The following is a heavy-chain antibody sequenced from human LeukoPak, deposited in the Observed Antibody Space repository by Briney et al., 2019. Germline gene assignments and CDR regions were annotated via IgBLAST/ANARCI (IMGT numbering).Heavy chain of an antibody. Sequence: SETLSLTCTVSGGSLSSYYWSWIRQPPGKGLEWIGYIYYSGSTIYNPSLQSRVTISVDTSKNQFSLKLSSVTAADTAVYYCARLNDFWSGYFRYFDYWGQGTLVTVSS. CDR2: IYYSGST. CDR3: ARLNDFWSGYFRYFDY. J-gene: IGHJ4*02. V-gene: IGHV4-59*01. D-gene: IGHD3-3*01. CDR1: GGSLSSYY.